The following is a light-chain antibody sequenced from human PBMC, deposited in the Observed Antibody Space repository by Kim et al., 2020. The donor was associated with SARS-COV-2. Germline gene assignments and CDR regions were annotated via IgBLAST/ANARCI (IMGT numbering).Light chain of an antibody. CDR1: SSDVGCYNC. CDR2: EVS. Sequence: GQSITLSRPGTSSDVGCYNCVSWYQHHPGKAPKVMISEVSNRPSGVSNRFSGSKSGNTASLTISGLQVEDEAEYYCSSYTSSNTLVFGGGTQLTVL. J-gene: IGLJ2*01. V-gene: IGLV2-14*01. CDR3: SSYTSSNTLV.